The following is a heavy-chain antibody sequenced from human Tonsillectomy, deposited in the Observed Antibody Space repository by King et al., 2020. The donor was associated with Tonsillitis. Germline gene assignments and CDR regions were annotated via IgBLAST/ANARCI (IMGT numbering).Heavy chain of an antibody. J-gene: IGHJ3*02. D-gene: IGHD6-13*01. Sequence: VQLVESGAEVKKPGASVKVSCKASGYTFTSYGISWVRQASGQGLEWMGWISAYNGNTNYAQKLQGRVTMTTDTSTSTGYMELRSLRSDDTAVYYCRVIAAAGTNAFDIWGQGTMVTVSS. CDR1: GYTFTSYG. CDR3: RVIAAAGTNAFDI. V-gene: IGHV1-18*01. CDR2: ISAYNGNT.